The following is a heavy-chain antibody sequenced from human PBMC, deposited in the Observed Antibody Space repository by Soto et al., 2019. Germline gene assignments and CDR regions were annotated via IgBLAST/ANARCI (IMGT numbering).Heavy chain of an antibody. D-gene: IGHD2-15*01. Sequence: EVQLLESGGGLVQPGGSLRLSCAASGFTFSSYAMSWVRQAPGKGLEWVSAISGSGGSTYYADSVKGRFTISRDNSKNTLYLQMNSLRAEDTAVYYCAKDDVVVAATRSRWYFDLWGRGTLVTVSS. CDR1: GFTFSSYA. J-gene: IGHJ2*01. V-gene: IGHV3-23*01. CDR3: AKDDVVVAATRSRWYFDL. CDR2: ISGSGGST.